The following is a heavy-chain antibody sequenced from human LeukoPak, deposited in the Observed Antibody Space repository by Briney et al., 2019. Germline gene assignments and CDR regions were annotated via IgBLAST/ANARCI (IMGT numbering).Heavy chain of an antibody. CDR2: VNTNTGKP. Sequence: ASVKVSCKASGYTFTNYAMNWVRQAPGQGLEWMGWVNTNTGKPMYAQGFAGRFVFSLDTSLSTAYLQISNLKTEDTAVYYCARVRSLVAGPFDIWGQGTMVTVSS. J-gene: IGHJ3*02. CDR1: GYTFTNYA. D-gene: IGHD6-19*01. V-gene: IGHV7-4-1*02. CDR3: ARVRSLVAGPFDI.